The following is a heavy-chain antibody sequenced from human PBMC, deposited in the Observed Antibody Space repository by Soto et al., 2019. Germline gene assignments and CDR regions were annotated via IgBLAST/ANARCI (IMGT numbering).Heavy chain of an antibody. CDR3: GKGDTIFGVVDD. D-gene: IGHD3-3*01. CDR1: GFTFSDYF. J-gene: IGHJ4*02. Sequence: PGGSLRLSCAGSGFTFSDYFITWIRQAPGKGLEWISYINNDATYRRYADSVKGRFTVSRDNAKNSVFLQMNSLRPEDTALYYCGKGDTIFGVVDDWGPGTLVTVSS. CDR2: INNDATYR. V-gene: IGHV3-11*06.